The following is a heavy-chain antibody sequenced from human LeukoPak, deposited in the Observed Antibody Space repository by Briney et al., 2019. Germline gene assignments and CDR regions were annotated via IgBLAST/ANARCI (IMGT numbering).Heavy chain of an antibody. J-gene: IGHJ4*02. CDR1: GFTVSSNY. Sequence: GGSLRLSCAASGFTVSSNYMSWVRQAPGKGLEWVSAISGSGGSTYYADSVKGRFTISRDNSKNTLYLQMNSLRAEDTAVYYCAKAGGAIAVAGTEDYWGQGTLVTVSS. V-gene: IGHV3-23*01. CDR2: ISGSGGST. D-gene: IGHD6-19*01. CDR3: AKAGGAIAVAGTEDY.